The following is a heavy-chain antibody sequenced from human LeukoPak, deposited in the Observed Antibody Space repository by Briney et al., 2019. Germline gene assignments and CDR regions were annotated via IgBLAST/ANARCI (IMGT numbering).Heavy chain of an antibody. J-gene: IGHJ5*02. D-gene: IGHD3-22*01. CDR1: GDSISSSSYY. CDR2: I. CDR3: ASPRSYYDSSGYYIS. Sequence: SETLSLTCTVSGDSISSSSYYWSWIRQPPGKGLEWIGYIYNPSLKSRVTISVDTSKNQFSLKLSSVTAADTAVYYCASPRSYYDSSGYYISWGQGALVTVSS. V-gene: IGHV4-61*01.